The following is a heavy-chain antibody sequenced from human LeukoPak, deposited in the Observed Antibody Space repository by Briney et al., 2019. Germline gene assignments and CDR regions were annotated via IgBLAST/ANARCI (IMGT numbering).Heavy chain of an antibody. V-gene: IGHV3-74*01. CDR3: HPLAFVTN. Sequence: GGSLRLSCALSGFTFGGRLMHWVRQAPGKVLVWDALIKDDGSTTNYADSGKGRFTASRDDATNTVDLKMSRLRAEHTDVYYCHPLAFVTNWGQGTL. CDR1: GFTFGGRL. D-gene: IGHD2-8*01. J-gene: IGHJ4*02. CDR2: IKDDGSTT.